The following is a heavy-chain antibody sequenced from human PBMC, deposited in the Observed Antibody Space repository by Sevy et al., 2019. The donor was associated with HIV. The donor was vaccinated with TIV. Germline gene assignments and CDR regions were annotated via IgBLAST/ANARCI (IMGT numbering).Heavy chain of an antibody. J-gene: IGHJ5*02. CDR2: IYYSGST. D-gene: IGHD1-26*01. Sequence: SETLSLTCTVSGGSISSYYWSWIRQPPGKGLEWIGYIYYSGSTNYNPPLKSRVTISVDTSKNQFSLKLSSVTAADTAVYYCARAKYIVGATSEHWFDPWGQGTLVTVSS. CDR3: ARAKYIVGATSEHWFDP. CDR1: GGSISSYY. V-gene: IGHV4-59*01.